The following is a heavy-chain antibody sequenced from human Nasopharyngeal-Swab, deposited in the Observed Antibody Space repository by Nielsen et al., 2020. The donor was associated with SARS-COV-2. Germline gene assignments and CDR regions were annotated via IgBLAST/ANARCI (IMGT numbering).Heavy chain of an antibody. V-gene: IGHV1-24*01. Sequence: GESLKISCKVSGYTLTELSMHWVRQAPGKGLEWMGGFDPEDGETIYAQKFQGRVTITADKSTSTAYMELSSLRSEDTAVYYCARVKLRLGELSLASKAFYYYYGMDVWGQGTTVTVSS. J-gene: IGHJ6*02. D-gene: IGHD3-16*02. CDR2: FDPEDGET. CDR3: ARVKLRLGELSLASKAFYYYYGMDV. CDR1: GYTLTELS.